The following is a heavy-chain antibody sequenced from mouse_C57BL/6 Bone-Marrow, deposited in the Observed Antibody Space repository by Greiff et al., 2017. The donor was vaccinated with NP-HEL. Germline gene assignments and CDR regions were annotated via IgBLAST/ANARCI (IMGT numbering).Heavy chain of an antibody. CDR2: IYPGDGDT. D-gene: IGHD2-4*01. CDR3: VDYDDAWFAY. J-gene: IGHJ3*01. Sequence: QVQLQQSGPELVKPGASVKISCKASGYAFSSSWMNWVKQRPGKGLEWIGRIYPGDGDTNYNGKFKGKATLTADKSSSTAYMQLSSLTSEDSAVYFCVDYDDAWFAYWGQGTLVTVSA. CDR1: GYAFSSSW. V-gene: IGHV1-82*01.